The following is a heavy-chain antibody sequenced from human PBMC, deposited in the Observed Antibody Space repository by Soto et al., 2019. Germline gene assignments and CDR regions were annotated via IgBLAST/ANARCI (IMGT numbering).Heavy chain of an antibody. D-gene: IGHD4-17*01. CDR3: AQTHSTVTWAY. CDR1: GFSLSTHGVG. J-gene: IGHJ4*02. CDR2: IYWDDDK. V-gene: IGHV2-5*02. Sequence: QMTLKESGPTLVKPTQTLTLTCTFSGFSLSTHGVGVGWIRQPPGKALEWLALIYWDDDKRYSPSLKSRLTITKDTSKNQVVLRMTNMDPVDTATYYCAQTHSTVTWAYWGQGTLVTVSS.